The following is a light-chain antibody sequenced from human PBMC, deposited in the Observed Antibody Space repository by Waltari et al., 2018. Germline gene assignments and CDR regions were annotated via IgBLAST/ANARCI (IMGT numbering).Light chain of an antibody. J-gene: IGKJ2*01. V-gene: IGKV1-39*01. CDR1: QNIRNY. CDR3: QQSYSTPYT. CDR2: AAS. Sequence: DIQMTQSPSSLSASVGDRVTITCRASQNIRNYLNWFQQRPGKAPNLLIYAASSSQSGVPSRFSGSGSGTDFTLTISSLQPEDSATYYCQQSYSTPYTFGQGTKVEIK.